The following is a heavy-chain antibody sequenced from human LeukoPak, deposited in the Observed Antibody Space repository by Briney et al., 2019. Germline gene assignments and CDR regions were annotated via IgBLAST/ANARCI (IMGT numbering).Heavy chain of an antibody. Sequence: SETLSLTCTVSGDSITSDYYYWTWIRQPAGKGLEWIGRIYLSRTTIYNPSLESRVSISVEMSKNQFSLQLRSVTAADTAVYYCASCPDYYGSGSYYGTFDYWGQGTLVTVSS. J-gene: IGHJ4*02. CDR1: GDSITSDYYY. CDR2: IYLSRTT. D-gene: IGHD3-10*01. V-gene: IGHV4-61*02. CDR3: ASCPDYYGSGSYYGTFDY.